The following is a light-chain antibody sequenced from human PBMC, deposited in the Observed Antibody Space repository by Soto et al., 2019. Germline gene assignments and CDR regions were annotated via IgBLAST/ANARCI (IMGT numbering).Light chain of an antibody. CDR3: GSYTASSTQV. V-gene: IGLV2-14*03. J-gene: IGLJ1*01. Sequence: QSALTQPASVSGSPGQSITISCTGTSSDVGDYASVSWYQQHPGKAPKLMIYDVSDRPSGVSDRFSGSTSGNTASLTLSGLQAEDEADYYCGSYTASSTQVFGTGTKLTVL. CDR2: DVS. CDR1: SSDVGDYAS.